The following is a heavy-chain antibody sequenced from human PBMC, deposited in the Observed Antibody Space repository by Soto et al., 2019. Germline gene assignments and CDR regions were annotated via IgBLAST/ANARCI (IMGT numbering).Heavy chain of an antibody. CDR1: GGSISSGDYY. D-gene: IGHD3-22*01. Sequence: PSETLSLTCTVSGGSISSGDYYWSWIRQPPGKGLEWIGYIYYSGSTYYNPSLKSRVTISLDTSKNQFSLKLSSLTAADTAVYYCARESSGHYVDYWGQGTLVTVSS. J-gene: IGHJ4*02. CDR2: IYYSGST. V-gene: IGHV4-30-4*01. CDR3: ARESSGHYVDY.